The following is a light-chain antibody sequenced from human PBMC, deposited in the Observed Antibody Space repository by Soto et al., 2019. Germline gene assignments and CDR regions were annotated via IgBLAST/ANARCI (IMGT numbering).Light chain of an antibody. J-gene: IGKJ4*01. CDR1: QSVSSY. CDR3: QHRSSWPPRVT. V-gene: IGKV3-11*01. Sequence: EVVLTQSPATLSLSPGERATLSCRASQSVSSYLAWYQQKPGQAPRLLIYDASTRATDIPARFSGSGSGTDFTLIVSRLAPEDFAVYYCQHRSSWPPRVTFGGGTRVQIK. CDR2: DAS.